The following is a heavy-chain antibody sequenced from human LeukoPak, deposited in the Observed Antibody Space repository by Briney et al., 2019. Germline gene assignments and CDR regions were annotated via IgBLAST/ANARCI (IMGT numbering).Heavy chain of an antibody. J-gene: IGHJ4*02. CDR2: IYYSGST. D-gene: IGHD3-22*01. V-gene: IGHV4-39*07. CDR1: GGSISSSSYY. Sequence: PSETLSLTCTVSGGSISSSSYYWGWIRQPPGKGLEWIGSIYYSGSTYYNPSLKSRVTISVDTSKNQFSLKLSSVTAADTAVYYCARVVYYDSSGYYRYYFDYWGQGTLVTVSS. CDR3: ARVVYYDSSGYYRYYFDY.